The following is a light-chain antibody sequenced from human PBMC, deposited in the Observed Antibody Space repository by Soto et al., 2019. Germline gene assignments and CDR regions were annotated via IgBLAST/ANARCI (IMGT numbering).Light chain of an antibody. CDR2: DAS. J-gene: IGKJ5*01. CDR3: QKRSNWPIT. CDR1: QSVSSY. V-gene: IGKV3-11*01. Sequence: EIVLTQSPATLSLSPGERATLSCRASQSVSSYLACYQQKPGHAPRLLIYDASNRATGIPARFRGSGSGTDFPLTISSLEPEDFAVYYCQKRSNWPITLGQGTRPEIK.